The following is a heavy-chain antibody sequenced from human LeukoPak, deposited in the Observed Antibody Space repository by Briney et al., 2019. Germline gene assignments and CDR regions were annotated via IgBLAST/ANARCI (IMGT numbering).Heavy chain of an antibody. D-gene: IGHD2-15*01. CDR3: AQQLGYCSGGSCYFTS. J-gene: IGHJ5*02. CDR1: GFPFSSYW. Sequence: GGSLRLSCVASGFPFSSYWMTWVRQAPGKGLEWVANIKQDGSKKSYVDSVKGRFTISRDNAKNSLYLQMNSLRAEDTAKYYCAQQLGYCSGGSCYFTSWGQGTLVTVS. V-gene: IGHV3-7*03. CDR2: IKQDGSKK.